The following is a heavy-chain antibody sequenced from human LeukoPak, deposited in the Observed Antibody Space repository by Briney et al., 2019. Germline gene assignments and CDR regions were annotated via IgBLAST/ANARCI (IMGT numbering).Heavy chain of an antibody. Sequence: KPSETLSLTCAVYGGSFSGYYWSWIRQPPGKGLEWIGEINHSGSTNYNPSLKSRVTISVDTSKNQFSLKLSSVTAADTAVYYCARLPYYFDYWGQGTLVTVSS. CDR1: GGSFSGYY. J-gene: IGHJ4*02. CDR2: INHSGST. CDR3: ARLPYYFDY. V-gene: IGHV4-34*01.